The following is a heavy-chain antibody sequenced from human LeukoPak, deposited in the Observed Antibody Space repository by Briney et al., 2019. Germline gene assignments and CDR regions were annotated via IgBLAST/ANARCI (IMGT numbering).Heavy chain of an antibody. CDR3: AKEDGKVAGSLRYSDY. J-gene: IGHJ4*02. CDR1: GFTFSSYA. CDR2: ISGSGGSR. V-gene: IGHV3-23*01. Sequence: GGSLRLSCAASGFTFSSYAMRWVRQAPGKGLEWVSGISGSGGSRDYADSVKGRFTISRDNSKNTLYLQMSSLRAEDTAVYYCAKEDGKVAGSLRYSDYWGQGTLVTVSS. D-gene: IGHD6-19*01.